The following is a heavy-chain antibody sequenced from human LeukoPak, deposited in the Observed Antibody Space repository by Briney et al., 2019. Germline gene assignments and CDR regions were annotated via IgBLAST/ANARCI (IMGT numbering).Heavy chain of an antibody. D-gene: IGHD1-26*01. CDR3: AHRGLEPVVGAGYNWFDP. V-gene: IGHV2-5*01. J-gene: IGHJ5*02. Sequence: SGPTLVKPTQTLTLTCTFSGFSLSTSGVGVGWIRQPPGKALEWLALIYWNDDKRYSPSLKSRLTITKDTSKNQVVLTMTNMDPVDTATYYCAHRGLEPVVGAGYNWFDPWGQGTLVTVSS. CDR2: IYWNDDK. CDR1: GFSLSTSGVG.